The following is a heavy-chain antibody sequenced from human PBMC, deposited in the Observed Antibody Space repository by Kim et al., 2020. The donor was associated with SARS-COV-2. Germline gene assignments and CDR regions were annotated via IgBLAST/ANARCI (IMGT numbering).Heavy chain of an antibody. CDR1: GFTFGDYA. CDR3: AKDRTPTIFAYMDV. CDR2: ISWNSGSM. Sequence: SLRLSCAASGFTFGDYAMHWVRQAPGKGLEWISGISWNSGSMAYADSVKGRFTISRDNAQNSLYLQMNSLRAEDTALYYCAKDRTPTIFAYMDVWGKGTTVTVSS. D-gene: IGHD3-3*01. J-gene: IGHJ6*03. V-gene: IGHV3-9*01.